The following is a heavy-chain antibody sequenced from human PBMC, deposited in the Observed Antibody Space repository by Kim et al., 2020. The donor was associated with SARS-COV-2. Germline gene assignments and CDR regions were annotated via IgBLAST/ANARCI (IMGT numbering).Heavy chain of an antibody. CDR2: IYYSGRT. Sequence: SETLSLTCTVSGGSISSYYWSWIRQPPGKGLEWIGYIYYSGRTNYNPSLKSRVTISVDTSKNQFSLKLSSVTTADTAVYYCSRAYYDYVWGSYAFDIWGQGTIVTVSS. CDR3: SRAYYDYVWGSYAFDI. CDR1: GGSISSYY. J-gene: IGHJ3*02. V-gene: IGHV4-59*13. D-gene: IGHD3-16*01.